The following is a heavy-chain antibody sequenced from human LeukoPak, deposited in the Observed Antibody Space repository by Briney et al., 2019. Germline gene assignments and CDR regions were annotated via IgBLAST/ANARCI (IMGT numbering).Heavy chain of an antibody. CDR3: ARDHSYGGNIPLFDY. Sequence: GGSLRLSCAASGFIFSSYGMHWVRQAPGKGLEWVAVIWYDGSNEYYADSVKGRFTISRDNSKNTLYLQMNSLRAEDTAVYYCARDHSYGGNIPLFDYWGQGTLVTVSS. CDR1: GFIFSSYG. V-gene: IGHV3-33*01. CDR2: IWYDGSNE. D-gene: IGHD4-23*01. J-gene: IGHJ4*02.